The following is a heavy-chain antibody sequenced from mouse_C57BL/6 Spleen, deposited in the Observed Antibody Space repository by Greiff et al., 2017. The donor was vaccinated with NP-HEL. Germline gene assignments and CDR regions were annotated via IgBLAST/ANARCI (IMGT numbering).Heavy chain of an antibody. CDR2: IDPEDGDT. V-gene: IGHV14-1*01. D-gene: IGHD1-1*01. CDR1: GFNITDYY. Sequence: VQLKQSGAELVRPGASVKLSCTASGFNITDYYMHWVKQRPEQGLEWIGRIDPEDGDTEYAPKFQGKATMTADTSSNTAYLQLSSLTSEDTAVYYCTTSGSSPSYWYFDVWGTGTTVTVSS. J-gene: IGHJ1*03. CDR3: TTSGSSPSYWYFDV.